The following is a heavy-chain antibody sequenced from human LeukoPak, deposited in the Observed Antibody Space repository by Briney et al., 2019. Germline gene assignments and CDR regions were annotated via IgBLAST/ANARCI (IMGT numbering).Heavy chain of an antibody. CDR1: GGSISSHY. CDR2: IYYSGST. D-gene: IGHD5-12*01. Sequence: PSETQSLTCTVSGGSISSHYWSWIRQPPGKGLEWIGYIYYSGSTNYNPSLKSRVTISVDTSKNQFSLKLSSVTAADTAVYYCARDGGYETWFDYWGQGTLVTVSS. CDR3: ARDGGYETWFDY. V-gene: IGHV4-59*11. J-gene: IGHJ4*02.